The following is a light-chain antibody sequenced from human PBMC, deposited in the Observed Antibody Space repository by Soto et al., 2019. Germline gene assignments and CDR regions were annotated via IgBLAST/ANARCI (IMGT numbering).Light chain of an antibody. CDR2: KAS. V-gene: IGKV1-5*03. CDR3: QQYNSYLYT. Sequence: DIQMTKSPSTLSASVGDRVTITCRASQSISNWLAWYQQKPGKAPKLLIYKASSLESGVPSRFSGSGSGTEFTLTISILQPDDFATYCCQQYNSYLYTFGQGTTL. J-gene: IGKJ2*01. CDR1: QSISNW.